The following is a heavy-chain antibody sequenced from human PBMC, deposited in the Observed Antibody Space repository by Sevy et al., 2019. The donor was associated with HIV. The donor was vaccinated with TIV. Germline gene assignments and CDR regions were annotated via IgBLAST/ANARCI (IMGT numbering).Heavy chain of an antibody. Sequence: SETLSLTCTVSGGSIANSNSHWGWIRQSPGKGLEWIGSIYYRGSTFYNPSLKSRVTISVDTSKNQFSLRLSSVIAADTAVYYCARKGDGYNQYYFDYWRQGSLVTVSS. J-gene: IGHJ4*02. D-gene: IGHD5-12*01. CDR1: GGSIANSNSH. CDR2: IYYRGST. CDR3: ARKGDGYNQYYFDY. V-gene: IGHV4-39*01.